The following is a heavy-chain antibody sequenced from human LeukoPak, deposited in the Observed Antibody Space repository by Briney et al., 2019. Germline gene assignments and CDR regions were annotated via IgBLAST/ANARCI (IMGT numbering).Heavy chain of an antibody. CDR2: IYYSGST. Sequence: SETLSLTCTVSGGSISSSSYYWGWIRQPPGKGLEWIGSIYYSGSTYYNPSLKSRVTISVDTSKNQFSLKLSSVTAADTAVYYCARRRNRGSGWPFDAFDIWGQGTMVTVSS. V-gene: IGHV4-39*07. CDR3: ARRRNRGSGWPFDAFDI. D-gene: IGHD6-19*01. CDR1: GGSISSSSYY. J-gene: IGHJ3*02.